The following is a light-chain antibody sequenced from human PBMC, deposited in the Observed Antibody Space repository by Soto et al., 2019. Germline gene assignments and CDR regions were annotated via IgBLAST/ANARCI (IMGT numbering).Light chain of an antibody. V-gene: IGKV3-15*01. CDR3: QQYNNWPWT. CDR1: QSVSIN. CDR2: GAS. J-gene: IGKJ1*01. Sequence: ELVMTQSPATLSVSPGERATLSCGASQSVSINLSWYHQQPGQAPRLLIYGASTRAIGIPARFSGSGSGTEFTLTISILQSEDFAVYYCQQYNNWPWTFGQGTKAEIK.